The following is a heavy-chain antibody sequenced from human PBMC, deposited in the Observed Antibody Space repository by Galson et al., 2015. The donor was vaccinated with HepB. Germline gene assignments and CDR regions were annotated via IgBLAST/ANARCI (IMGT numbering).Heavy chain of an antibody. J-gene: IGHJ6*02. CDR3: ARDWHSSSTGANRYYGMDV. Sequence: SVKVSCKASGYTFTSYYMHWVRQAPGQGLEWMGIINPSGGSTSYAQKLQGRVTMTRDTSTSTVYMELSSLRSEDTAVYYCARDWHSSSTGANRYYGMDVWVQGTTVTVSS. D-gene: IGHD6-13*01. CDR2: INPSGGST. CDR1: GYTFTSYY. V-gene: IGHV1-46*04.